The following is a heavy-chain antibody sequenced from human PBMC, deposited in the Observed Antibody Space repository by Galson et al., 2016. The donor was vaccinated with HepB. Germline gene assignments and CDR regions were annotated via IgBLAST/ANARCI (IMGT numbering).Heavy chain of an antibody. CDR2: IYWDDDK. D-gene: IGHD3-22*01. V-gene: IGHV2-5*02. Sequence: PALVKPTQTLTLTCTFSGFSLTASGVSVGWIRQPPGKALEWLALIYWDDDKRYSSSLESRLTITKDTSKNQVVLTVTNMDPVDTATYYCAHSPGLPFYHYDMPRGAFDIWGQGTMVTVSS. CDR3: AHSPGLPFYHYDMPRGAFDI. CDR1: GFSLTASGVS. J-gene: IGHJ3*02.